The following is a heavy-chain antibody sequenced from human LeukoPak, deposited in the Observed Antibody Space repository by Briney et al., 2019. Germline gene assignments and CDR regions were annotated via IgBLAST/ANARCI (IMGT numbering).Heavy chain of an antibody. CDR1: GFTFSSYS. D-gene: IGHD4-17*01. CDR3: ASGYYGDYEFDY. V-gene: IGHV3-21*01. CDR2: ISSSSSYI. J-gene: IGHJ4*02. Sequence: GGSLRLSCAASGFTFSSYSMNWVRQAPGKGLEWVSSISSSSSYIYYADSVKGRFTISRDNAKSSLYLQMNSLRAEDTAVYYCASGYYGDYEFDYWGQGTLVTVSS.